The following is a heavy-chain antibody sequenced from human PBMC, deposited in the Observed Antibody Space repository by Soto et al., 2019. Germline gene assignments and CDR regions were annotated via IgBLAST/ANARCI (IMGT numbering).Heavy chain of an antibody. V-gene: IGHV4-34*01. D-gene: IGHD3-3*01. CDR3: ARATITIFGVVIGSPNWFDP. CDR1: GGSFSGYY. CDR2: INHSGST. J-gene: IGHJ5*02. Sequence: SETLCLTCAVYGGSFSGYYWSWIRQPPGKGLEWIGEINHSGSTNYNPSLKSRVTISVDTSKNQFSLKLSSVTAADTAVYYCARATITIFGVVIGSPNWFDPWGQGTLVT.